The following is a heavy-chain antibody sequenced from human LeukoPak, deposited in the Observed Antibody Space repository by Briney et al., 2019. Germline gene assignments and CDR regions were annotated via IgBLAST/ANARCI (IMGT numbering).Heavy chain of an antibody. CDR3: AREDIVVVPVAVGYYGLDV. CDR1: GFTLSNYP. J-gene: IGHJ6*02. Sequence: GGSLRLSCAASGFTLSNYPMHWVRRAPGKGLEWVAVISYDGSNKYYADSVKGRFTISRDNSKNTLFLQMNSLRDEDTAVYYCAREDIVVVPVAVGYYGLDVWGQGTTVTVSS. D-gene: IGHD2-2*01. V-gene: IGHV3-30-3*01. CDR2: ISYDGSNK.